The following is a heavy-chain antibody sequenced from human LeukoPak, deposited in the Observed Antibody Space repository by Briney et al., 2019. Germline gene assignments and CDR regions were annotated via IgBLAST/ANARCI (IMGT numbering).Heavy chain of an antibody. Sequence: PSETLSLTCAVYGGSFSGYYWSWIRQPPGKGLEWIGEINHSGSTNYNPSLKSRVTISVDTSKNQFSLKLSSVTAADTAVYYCARAVELLWFGELLNYFDYWGQGTLVTVSS. D-gene: IGHD3-10*01. CDR1: GGSFSGYY. CDR3: ARAVELLWFGELLNYFDY. J-gene: IGHJ4*02. CDR2: INHSGST. V-gene: IGHV4-34*01.